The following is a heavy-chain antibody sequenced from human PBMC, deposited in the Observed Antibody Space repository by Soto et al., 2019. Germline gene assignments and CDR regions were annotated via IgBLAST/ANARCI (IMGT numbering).Heavy chain of an antibody. Sequence: QVQLQESGPGLVKPSQTLSLTCTVSGGSISSGGYYWSWIRQRPGKGLEWIGYIYYSGSTYYNPSLKSRVTISVDTSKNQFSLKLSSVTAADTAVYYCARDGTYCSSTSCYGVAWWYFDLWGRGTLVTVSS. V-gene: IGHV4-31*03. J-gene: IGHJ2*01. CDR3: ARDGTYCSSTSCYGVAWWYFDL. CDR2: IYYSGST. CDR1: GGSISSGGYY. D-gene: IGHD2-2*01.